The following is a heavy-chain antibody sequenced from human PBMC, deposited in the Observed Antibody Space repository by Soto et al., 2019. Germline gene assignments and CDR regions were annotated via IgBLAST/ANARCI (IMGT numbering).Heavy chain of an antibody. Sequence: QVQLQESGPGLVKTSETLSLTCTVSGESVSSGSYYWSWFRQPPGKGLEWIGYMYNSGNTNYNPSLKSRVTILVDTSKNQFSLRLNSVTAADTAVYYCAGVTTDFGQGDFDYWGQGTLVTVSS. CDR2: MYNSGNT. CDR3: AGVTTDFGQGDFDY. CDR1: GESVSSGSYY. J-gene: IGHJ4*02. D-gene: IGHD4-17*01. V-gene: IGHV4-61*01.